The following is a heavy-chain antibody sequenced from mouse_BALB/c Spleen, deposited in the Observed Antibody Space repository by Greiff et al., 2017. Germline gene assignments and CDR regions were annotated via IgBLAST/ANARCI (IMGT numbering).Heavy chain of an antibody. Sequence: EVMLVESGGGLVKPGGSLKLSCAASGFTFRSYAMSWVRQTPEKRLEWVASISSGGSTYYPDSVKGRFTISRDNARNILYLQMSSLRSEDTAMYYCARGAWFAYWGQGTLVTVSA. V-gene: IGHV5-6-5*01. CDR3: ARGAWFAY. CDR1: GFTFRSYA. J-gene: IGHJ3*01. CDR2: ISSGGST.